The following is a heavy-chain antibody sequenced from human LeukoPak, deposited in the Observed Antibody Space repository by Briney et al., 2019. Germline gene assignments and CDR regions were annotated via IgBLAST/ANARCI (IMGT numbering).Heavy chain of an antibody. CDR3: ARGEWELGYYMDV. J-gene: IGHJ6*03. Sequence: SETLSLTCTVSGSSISSYYWSWIRQPPGKGLEWIGYIYYSGSTNYIPSLKSRVTIIVDTSKNQFSLRLNSVTAADTAVYYCARGEWELGYYMDVWGKGTTVTISS. V-gene: IGHV4-59*01. D-gene: IGHD1-26*01. CDR2: IYYSGST. CDR1: GSSISSYY.